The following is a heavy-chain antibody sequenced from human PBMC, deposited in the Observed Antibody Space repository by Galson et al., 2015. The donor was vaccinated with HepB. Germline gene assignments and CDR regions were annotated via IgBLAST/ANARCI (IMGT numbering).Heavy chain of an antibody. V-gene: IGHV3-7*03. Sequence: SLRLSCAASGFTFSSYWMSWVRQAPGKGLEWVANIKQDGSEKYYVDSVKGRFTISRDNAKNSLYLQMNSLRAEDTAVYYCARPISSSWYDDYYGMDVWGQGTTVTVSS. CDR3: ARPISSSWYDDYYGMDV. D-gene: IGHD6-13*01. CDR1: GFTFSSYW. J-gene: IGHJ6*02. CDR2: IKQDGSEK.